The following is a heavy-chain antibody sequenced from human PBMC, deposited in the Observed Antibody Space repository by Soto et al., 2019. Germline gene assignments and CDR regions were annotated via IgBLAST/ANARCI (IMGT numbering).Heavy chain of an antibody. CDR3: VRSKGGYSYGTPFDY. J-gene: IGHJ4*02. CDR2: ISWNSGNI. CDR1: GFTFDDYA. Sequence: EVQLEESGGALVQPGRSRRPSWAASGFTFDDYAMYWVRQVLGKGLEWVSSISWNSGNIDYADSVKGRFTTSRDNAKNSLYLQMNSLRPEDTALYYCVRSKGGYSYGTPFDYWGQGTLVTVSS. D-gene: IGHD5-18*01. V-gene: IGHV3-9*01.